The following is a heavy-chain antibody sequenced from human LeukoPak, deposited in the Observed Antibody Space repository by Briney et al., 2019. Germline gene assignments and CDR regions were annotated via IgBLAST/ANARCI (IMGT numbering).Heavy chain of an antibody. Sequence: SDTLSLTCAVSGYSISSSNWWGWIRQPPGKGLEWIGYIYYSGSIYYNPSLKSRVTMSVDTSKNQFSLKLSSVTAVDTAVYYCARTAKYYYGSETYYFFDYWGQGTLVTVSS. V-gene: IGHV4-28*05. CDR2: IYYSGSI. J-gene: IGHJ4*02. CDR3: ARTAKYYYGSETYYFFDY. CDR1: GYSISSSNW. D-gene: IGHD3-10*01.